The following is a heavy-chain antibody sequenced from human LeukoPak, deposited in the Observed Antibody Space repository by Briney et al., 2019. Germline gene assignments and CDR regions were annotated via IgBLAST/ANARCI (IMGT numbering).Heavy chain of an antibody. Sequence: GGSLRLSCAASEISFSSYWMSWVRQAPGKGLEWVANIKQDGSEKYYVDSVKGRFTISRDNAKNSLYLQMNSLRVEDTAVYYCVSSLFDWLYYFDYWGQGTLVTVSS. J-gene: IGHJ4*02. CDR3: VSSLFDWLYYFDY. CDR1: EISFSSYW. D-gene: IGHD3-9*01. CDR2: IKQDGSEK. V-gene: IGHV3-7*01.